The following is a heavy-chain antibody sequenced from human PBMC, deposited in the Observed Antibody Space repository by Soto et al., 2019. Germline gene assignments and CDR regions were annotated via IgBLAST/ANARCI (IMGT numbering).Heavy chain of an antibody. CDR2: ISYDGNNK. D-gene: IGHD3-10*01. CDR3: ARVGTLVRGTYYFDS. J-gene: IGHJ4*02. CDR1: GFTFSNYA. V-gene: IGHV3-30-3*01. Sequence: GGSLRLSCVGSGFTFSNYAMHWVRQAPGKGLEWVAVISYDGNNKYYSDSVKGRFTSSRDNSKNTLYLQMNSLRSEDTAVYYCARVGTLVRGTYYFDSWGQGTLVTVSS.